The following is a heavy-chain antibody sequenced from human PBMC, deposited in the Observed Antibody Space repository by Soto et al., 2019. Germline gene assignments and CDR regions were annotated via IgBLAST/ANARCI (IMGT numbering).Heavy chain of an antibody. CDR3: ATAYCIDGSSCGFDY. CDR1: GFTVSNNY. D-gene: IGHD2-15*01. J-gene: IGHJ4*02. Sequence: LRLSCAASGFTVSNNYMSWVRQAPGKGLESVSVLYTDGSTYYADSVKGRFTISRDNPKNTLYLQMNSLRVEDTALYYCATAYCIDGSSCGFDYWGQGTLVTVSS. CDR2: LYTDGST. V-gene: IGHV3-53*01.